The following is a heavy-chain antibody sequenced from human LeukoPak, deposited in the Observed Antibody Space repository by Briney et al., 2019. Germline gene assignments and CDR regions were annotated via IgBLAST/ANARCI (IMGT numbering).Heavy chain of an antibody. CDR2: ISRTGSYI. V-gene: IGHV3-21*01. CDR3: ARVLETDCRGGSCYSGLDY. Sequence: PGGSLRLSCAASGFTLSSFAMSWVRQAPGRGLEWVSSISRTGSYIYYADSVKGRFTISRDNAQNSLYLQMNSLRVEDTAVYYCARVLETDCRGGSCYSGLDYWGQGTLVTVSS. CDR1: GFTLSSFA. D-gene: IGHD2-15*01. J-gene: IGHJ4*02.